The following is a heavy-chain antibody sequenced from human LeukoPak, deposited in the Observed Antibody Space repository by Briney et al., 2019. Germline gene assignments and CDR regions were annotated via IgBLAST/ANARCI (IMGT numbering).Heavy chain of an antibody. Sequence: ASVKVSCKASGYTFTSYDINWVRQATGQGLEWTGWMNPNSGNTGYAQKFQGRVTMTRNTSISTAYMELSSLRSEDTAVYYCARVRSPRSYVPLGYWGQGTLVTVSS. CDR3: ARVRSPRSYVPLGY. V-gene: IGHV1-8*01. CDR1: GYTFTSYD. D-gene: IGHD1-26*01. CDR2: MNPNSGNT. J-gene: IGHJ4*02.